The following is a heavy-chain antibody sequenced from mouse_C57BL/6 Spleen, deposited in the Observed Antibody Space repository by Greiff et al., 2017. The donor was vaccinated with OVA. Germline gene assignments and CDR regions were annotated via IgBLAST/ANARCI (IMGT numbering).Heavy chain of an antibody. CDR1: GYTFTDYN. V-gene: IGHV1-22*01. J-gene: IGHJ2*01. D-gene: IGHD2-2*01. CDR2: INPNNGGT. CDR3: ARWGLLDY. Sequence: EVKLQESGPELVKPGASVKMSCKASGYTFTDYNMHWVKQSHGKSLEWIGYINPNNGGTSYKQKFKGKATLTVNKSSSTVYMERLRRKAADSAVYDCARWGLLDYWGQGTTLTVSS.